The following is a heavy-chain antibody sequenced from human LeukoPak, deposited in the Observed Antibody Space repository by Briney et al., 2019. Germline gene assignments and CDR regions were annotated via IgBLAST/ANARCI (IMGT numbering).Heavy chain of an antibody. CDR1: GFTFSSYA. Sequence: GESLKISCAASGFTFSSYAMNWARQAPGKGLEWVSAISGSGGNTYYADSVKGRFTISRDNSNNTLYLQMNSLRAEDTAVYYCARVLGVRFDPWGQGTLVTVSS. V-gene: IGHV3-23*01. CDR3: ARVLGVRFDP. CDR2: ISGSGGNT. D-gene: IGHD2-8*01. J-gene: IGHJ5*02.